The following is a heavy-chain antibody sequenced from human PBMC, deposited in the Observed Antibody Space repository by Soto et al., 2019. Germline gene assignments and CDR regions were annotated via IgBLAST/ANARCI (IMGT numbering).Heavy chain of an antibody. D-gene: IGHD3-10*01. J-gene: IGHJ6*02. CDR3: ATRMVRGVIITALKIYGMDV. V-gene: IGHV1-69*13. CDR1: GGTFSSYA. CDR2: IIPIFGTA. Sequence: SVKVSCKASGGTFSSYAISWVRQAPGQGXEWMGGIIPIFGTANYAQKFQGRVTITADESTSTAYMELSSLRSEDTAVYYCATRMVRGVIITALKIYGMDVWGQGTTVTVSS.